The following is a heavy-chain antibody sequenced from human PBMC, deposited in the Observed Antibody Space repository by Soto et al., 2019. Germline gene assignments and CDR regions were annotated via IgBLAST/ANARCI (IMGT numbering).Heavy chain of an antibody. CDR3: ARTITIFGVLRRDSYMDV. CDR2: ITPVLDTT. Sequence: QVRLVQSGAEVKKPGSSVKLSCASGGAFSSYTITWVRQAPGQGLEWMGRITPVLDTTTYAQKFQGRVTITAAKYTNTAYLELGSLISGDTAMYYCARTITIFGVLRRDSYMDVWGTGTKVTVSS. D-gene: IGHD3-3*01. CDR1: GGAFSSYT. J-gene: IGHJ6*03. V-gene: IGHV1-69*08.